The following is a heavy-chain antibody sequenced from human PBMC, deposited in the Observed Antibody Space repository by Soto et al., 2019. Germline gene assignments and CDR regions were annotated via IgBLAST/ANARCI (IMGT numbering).Heavy chain of an antibody. V-gene: IGHV3-30-3*01. D-gene: IGHD2-21*02. CDR3: AKALLAYCGGDCYSGVGWFDP. CDR1: GFTFSSYA. J-gene: IGHJ5*02. CDR2: ISYDGSNK. Sequence: GGSLRLSCAASGFTFSSYAMHWVRQAPGKXLEWVAVISYDGSNKYYADSVKGRFTISRDNSKNTLYLQMNSLRAEDTAVYYCAKALLAYCGGDCYSGVGWFDPCDQGTLVTVSS.